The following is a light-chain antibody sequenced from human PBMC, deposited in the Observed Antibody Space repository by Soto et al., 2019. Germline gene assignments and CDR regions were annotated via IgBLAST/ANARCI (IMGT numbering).Light chain of an antibody. CDR1: SSDVGGYNY. CDR3: SSFTSSTTRVV. V-gene: IGLV2-14*01. J-gene: IGLJ2*01. Sequence: QSALTQPASVSGSPGQSITISCTGTSSDVGGYNYVSWYQQHTGKAPKLMIYEVSNRPSGVSNRFSGSKSGNTASLTISGLQAEDEAVYYCSSFTSSTTRVVFGGGTKLTVL. CDR2: EVS.